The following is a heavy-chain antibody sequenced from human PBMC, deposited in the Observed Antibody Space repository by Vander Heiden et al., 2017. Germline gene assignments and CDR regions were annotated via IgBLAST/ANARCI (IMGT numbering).Heavy chain of an antibody. Sequence: QEQLHQWGAGLLKPSETLSLTCGVSGGSFSGYYWIWIRQSPGKGLEWIGEINQSGSTIYNPSLKSRATISVDTSKNQISLNVRSVTAADTALYYCARQTYFYSGMDVWGPGTPVTVSS. CDR3: ARQTYFYSGMDV. J-gene: IGHJ6*02. CDR1: GGSFSGYY. CDR2: INQSGST. V-gene: IGHV4-34*01.